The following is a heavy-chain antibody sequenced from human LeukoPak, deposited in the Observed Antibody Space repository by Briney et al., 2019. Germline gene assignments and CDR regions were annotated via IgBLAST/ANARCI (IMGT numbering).Heavy chain of an antibody. Sequence: KPSETLSLTCTVSGGSISSYYWSWIRQHPGKGLEWIGYIYYSGSTNYNPSLKSRVTISVDTSKNQFSLRLSSVTAADTAVYYCARRAAAGWFDPWGQGTLVTVSS. J-gene: IGHJ5*02. CDR1: GGSISSYY. CDR2: IYYSGST. D-gene: IGHD6-13*01. CDR3: ARRAAAGWFDP. V-gene: IGHV4-59*01.